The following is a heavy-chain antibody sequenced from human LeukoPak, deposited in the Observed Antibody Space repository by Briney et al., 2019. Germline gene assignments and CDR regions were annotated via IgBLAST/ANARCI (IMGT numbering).Heavy chain of an antibody. J-gene: IGHJ3*02. D-gene: IGHD5-12*01. CDR3: ARERYAPGAFDI. CDR1: SHNSTTHY. V-gene: IGHV1-46*01. CDR2: INPSGGST. Sequence: AAAKGFCYTSSHNSTTHYMHWGGPAPRERGVWMGIINPSGGSTSYAQKCQGRVTMTRDTSTSTVYMELSSLRSEDTAVYYCARERYAPGAFDIWGQGTMVTVSS.